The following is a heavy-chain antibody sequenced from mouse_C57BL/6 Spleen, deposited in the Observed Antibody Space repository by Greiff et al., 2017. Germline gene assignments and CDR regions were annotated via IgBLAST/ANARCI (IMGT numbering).Heavy chain of an antibody. J-gene: IGHJ3*01. Sequence: QVQLQQSGPELVKPGASVKISCKASGYAFSSSWMNWVKQRPGKGLEWIGRIYPGDGDTNYNGKFKGKATLTADKSSSTAYMQRSSLTSEDSAVYFCARVDYRPYWGQGTLVTVSA. V-gene: IGHV1-82*01. CDR1: GYAFSSSW. D-gene: IGHD2-4*01. CDR2: IYPGDGDT. CDR3: ARVDYRPY.